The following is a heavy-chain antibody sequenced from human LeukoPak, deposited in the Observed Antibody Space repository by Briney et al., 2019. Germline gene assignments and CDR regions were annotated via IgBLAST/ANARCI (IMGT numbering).Heavy chain of an antibody. Sequence: SQTLSLTCAVSGGSISSGDYYWRWIRQPPGKGLEWIGYIYYSGSTYYNPSLKSRVTISVDTSKNQFSLKLSSVTAADTAVYYCARVPYYYGSGSYFDYWGQGTLVTVSS. CDR1: GGSISSGDYY. V-gene: IGHV4-30-4*01. D-gene: IGHD3-10*01. CDR3: ARVPYYYGSGSYFDY. CDR2: IYYSGST. J-gene: IGHJ4*02.